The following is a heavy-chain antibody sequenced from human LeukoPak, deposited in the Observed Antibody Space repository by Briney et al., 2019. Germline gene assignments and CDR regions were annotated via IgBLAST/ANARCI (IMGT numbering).Heavy chain of an antibody. V-gene: IGHV3-30*03. Sequence: PGGSLRLSCAASGFTFSSYGMHWVRQAPGKGLEWVAVISYDGSNKHYADSVKGRFTISRDNSKNTLYLQMNSLRAEDTAVYYCVYSNTYYFDYWGQGTLVTVSS. CDR3: VYSNTYYFDY. J-gene: IGHJ4*02. D-gene: IGHD4-11*01. CDR1: GFTFSSYG. CDR2: ISYDGSNK.